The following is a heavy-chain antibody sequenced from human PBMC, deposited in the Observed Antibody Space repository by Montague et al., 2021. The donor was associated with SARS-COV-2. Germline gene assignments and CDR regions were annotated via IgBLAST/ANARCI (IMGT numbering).Heavy chain of an antibody. CDR2: SDHRGIT. CDR3: ARVISAVAGANFYFDY. V-gene: IGHV4-38-2*02. J-gene: IGHJ4*02. CDR1: GGSISGVSY. D-gene: IGHD4/OR15-4a*01. Sequence: SETLSLTCTVSGGSISGVSYCGWLRQPPGKCLEWIGTSDHRGITYYSPPLRSRVTISLDTSKNQFSLNLDSVTASDTAMYYCARVISAVAGANFYFDYWGQGTLVTVSS.